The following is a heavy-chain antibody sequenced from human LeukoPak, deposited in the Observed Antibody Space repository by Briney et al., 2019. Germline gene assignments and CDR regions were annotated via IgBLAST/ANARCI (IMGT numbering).Heavy chain of an antibody. CDR2: INPNSGGT. Sequence: ASVKVSCKASGYTFTGYYIHWVRQAPGQGLEWMGWINPNSGGTNYAQKFQGRVTMTRDTSISTACMELSRLRSDDTAVYYCARDLSNCGGDCSPSNWFDPWGQGTLVTVSS. J-gene: IGHJ5*02. CDR3: ARDLSNCGGDCSPSNWFDP. V-gene: IGHV1-2*02. CDR1: GYTFTGYY. D-gene: IGHD2-21*02.